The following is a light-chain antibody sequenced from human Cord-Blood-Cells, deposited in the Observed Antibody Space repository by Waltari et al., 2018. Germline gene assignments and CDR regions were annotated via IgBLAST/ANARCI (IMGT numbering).Light chain of an antibody. V-gene: IGKV1-5*01. J-gene: IGKJ1*01. Sequence: DIQMTQSPSTLSASVGDRVTITCRASQSISSLLAWYQQKPGKAPKLLIYDASSLESGVPSRFSGSGSGTEFTLTISSLQHDDFATYYCQQYNSYGTFGQGTKVEIK. CDR2: DAS. CDR1: QSISSL. CDR3: QQYNSYGT.